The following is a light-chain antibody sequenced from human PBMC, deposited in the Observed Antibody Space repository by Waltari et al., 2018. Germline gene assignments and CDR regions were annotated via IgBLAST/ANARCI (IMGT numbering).Light chain of an antibody. V-gene: IGKV1-39*01. Sequence: DIQMTQSPSSLSTSVGDRVTITCRASRSINSYLSWYQHKPGKAPKLLIYVASTLQSGVPSRFSGSGSGTDFTLTISSLQPEDFATYYCQQSHSAPPYTFGQGTKLEIK. CDR3: QQSHSAPPYT. CDR2: VAS. CDR1: RSINSY. J-gene: IGKJ2*01.